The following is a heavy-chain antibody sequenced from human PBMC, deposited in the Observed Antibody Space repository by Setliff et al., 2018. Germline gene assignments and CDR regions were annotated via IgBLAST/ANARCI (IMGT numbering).Heavy chain of an antibody. D-gene: IGHD5-12*01. CDR1: GYRFTSQW. Sequence: PGESLKISCKASGYRFTSQWIAWVRQTPGRGLEWMGIIYPADSDTTYSPSFQGQVTISVDKSLSTAYLQWSSLKVSDSGIYYCARGRRDGYKAGFDPWGQGTLVTVSS. J-gene: IGHJ5*01. CDR2: IYPADSDT. CDR3: ARGRRDGYKAGFDP. V-gene: IGHV5-51*01.